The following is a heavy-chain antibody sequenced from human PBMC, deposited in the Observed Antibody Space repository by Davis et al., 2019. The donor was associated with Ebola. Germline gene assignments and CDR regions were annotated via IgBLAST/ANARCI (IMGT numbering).Heavy chain of an antibody. D-gene: IGHD2-15*01. CDR2: IYYSGST. V-gene: IGHV4-31*03. CDR1: GGSISRGGSY. CDR3: ARDGGLQYFDY. J-gene: IGHJ4*02. Sequence: LRLSCTVSGGSISRGGSYWTWIRQHPGKGLEWIGYIYYSGSTYYKPSLKSRVTISLDTSKNQFSLNLYSVPAADTAVYYCARDGGLQYFDYWGQGTLVTVSS.